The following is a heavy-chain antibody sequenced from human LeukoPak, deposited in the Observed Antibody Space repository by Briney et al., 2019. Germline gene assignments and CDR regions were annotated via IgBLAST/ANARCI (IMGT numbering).Heavy chain of an antibody. CDR3: ARGSDIVTDNWFDP. CDR2: INPNSGGS. D-gene: IGHD2-15*01. J-gene: IGHJ5*02. Sequence: GASVKVSCKTSGYTFNAYYMHWVRQAPGQGLEWMGWINPNSGGSNYAQKFQGRVTMTRDTSISTAYMELSRLRSDDTAVYCCARGSDIVTDNWFDPWGQGTLVTVSS. CDR1: GYTFNAYY. V-gene: IGHV1-2*02.